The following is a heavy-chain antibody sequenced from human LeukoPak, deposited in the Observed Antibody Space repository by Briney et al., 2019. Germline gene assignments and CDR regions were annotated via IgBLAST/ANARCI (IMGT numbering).Heavy chain of an antibody. CDR2: MGSSGART. D-gene: IGHD6-13*01. Sequence: GVSLRLSCAPSVLPFSSCAKNWVRHATGKGREWVSEMGSSGARTYYADSVKGRFTISRDNSKRTLYLQMSRLRAEDAAVYYCAKDGGCSSSWYDLDYWGQGTLVTVSS. CDR1: VLPFSSCA. J-gene: IGHJ4*02. CDR3: AKDGGCSSSWYDLDY. V-gene: IGHV3-23*01.